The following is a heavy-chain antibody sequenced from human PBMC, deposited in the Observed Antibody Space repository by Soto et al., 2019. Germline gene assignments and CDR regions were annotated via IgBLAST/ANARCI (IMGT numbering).Heavy chain of an antibody. CDR1: GGSFSGYY. V-gene: IGHV4-34*01. D-gene: IGHD4-4*01. Sequence: SETLSLTCAVYGGSFSGYYWSRIRQPPGKGLEWIGEINHSGSTNYNPSLKSRVTISVDTSKNQFSLKLSSVTAADTAVYYCARAPPTQIEQSNSNFDYWGQGTLVTVSS. J-gene: IGHJ4*02. CDR3: ARAPPTQIEQSNSNFDY. CDR2: INHSGST.